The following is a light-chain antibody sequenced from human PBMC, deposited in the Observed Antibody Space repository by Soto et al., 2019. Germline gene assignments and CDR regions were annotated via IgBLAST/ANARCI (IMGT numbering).Light chain of an antibody. J-gene: IGKJ3*01. CDR1: QGINSF. CDR3: QQYDTLLT. CDR2: DGA. Sequence: IQLTQSPSSLSASVGDRVTITYRASQGINSFLTWYQQKPGKAPKLLIYDGANLETGVPSRFSGSGSGTDFTFTISSLQPEDIGTYYCQQYDTLLTFGPGTKVDI. V-gene: IGKV1-33*01.